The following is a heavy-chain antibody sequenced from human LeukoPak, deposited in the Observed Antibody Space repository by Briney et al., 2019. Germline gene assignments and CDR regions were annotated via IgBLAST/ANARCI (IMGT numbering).Heavy chain of an antibody. D-gene: IGHD4-17*01. J-gene: IGHJ4*02. CDR3: ASRLVTTAFDY. Sequence: ASVKVSCKASGHTFATYYMHWVRQAPGQGLEWMGIINPSGGSTNYAEKFQGRVTMTRDTSTRTVYMELSSLRSEDTAIYYCASRLVTTAFDYWGQGTLVTVSS. CDR2: INPSGGST. V-gene: IGHV1-46*01. CDR1: GHTFATYY.